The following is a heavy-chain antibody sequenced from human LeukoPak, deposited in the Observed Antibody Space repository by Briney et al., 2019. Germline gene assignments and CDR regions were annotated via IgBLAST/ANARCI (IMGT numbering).Heavy chain of an antibody. CDR2: IYYSGST. J-gene: IGHJ3*02. D-gene: IGHD3-22*01. CDR1: GGSISSYY. Sequence: PSETLSLTCTVSGGSISSYYWSWIRPPPGKGLEWIGYIYYSGSTNYNPSLKSRVTISVDTSKNQFSLKLSSVTAADTAVYYCARYHYDSSGLDAFDIWGQGTMVTVSS. V-gene: IGHV4-59*08. CDR3: ARYHYDSSGLDAFDI.